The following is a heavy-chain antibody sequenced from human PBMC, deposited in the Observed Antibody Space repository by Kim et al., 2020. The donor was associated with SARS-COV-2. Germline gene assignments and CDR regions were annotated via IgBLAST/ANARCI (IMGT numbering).Heavy chain of an antibody. D-gene: IGHD6-13*01. V-gene: IGHV4-39*01. CDR3: ARHIAAAGYFDC. Sequence: YDPSHKSRVTISGDTSKNQFYLELSSVTAADTAVYYGARHIAAAGYFDCWGQGTLVTVSS. J-gene: IGHJ4*02.